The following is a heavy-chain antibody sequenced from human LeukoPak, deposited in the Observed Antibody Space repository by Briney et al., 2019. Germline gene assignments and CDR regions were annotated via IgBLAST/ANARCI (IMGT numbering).Heavy chain of an antibody. CDR2: IYYSGST. CDR3: ARVGRAVGAYFDY. D-gene: IGHD1-26*01. V-gene: IGHV4-59*01. J-gene: IGHJ4*02. CDR1: GGSISSYY. Sequence: SGTLSLTCTVSGGSISSYYWSWIRQPPGKGLEWIGYIYYSGSTNYNPSLKSRVTISVDTSKNQFSLKLSSVTAADTAVYYCARVGRAVGAYFDYWGQGTLVTVSS.